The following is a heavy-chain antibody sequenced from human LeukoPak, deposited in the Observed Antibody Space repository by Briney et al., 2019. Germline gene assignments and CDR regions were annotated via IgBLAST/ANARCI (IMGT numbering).Heavy chain of an antibody. CDR2: ISSSSSYI. J-gene: IGHJ4*02. CDR1: GFTFSDYE. Sequence: PGGSLRLSCTASGFTFSDYEMNWVRQATGKGLEWVSFISSSSSYIYYADSLKGRFTISRDNAKNSLYLQMNSLRAEDTAVYYCARGTMFPYYFDYWGQGTLVTVSS. D-gene: IGHD3-10*02. CDR3: ARGTMFPYYFDY. V-gene: IGHV3-21*01.